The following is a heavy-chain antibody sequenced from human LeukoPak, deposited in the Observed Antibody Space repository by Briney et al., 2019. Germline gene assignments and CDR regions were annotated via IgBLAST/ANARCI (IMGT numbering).Heavy chain of an antibody. J-gene: IGHJ2*01. CDR3: ARDKDSSSWYGTREWYFDL. CDR1: GFTFSSYA. CDR2: ISGSGGST. Sequence: GGSLRLSCAASGFTFSSYAMSWVRQAPGKGLEWVSAISGSGGSTYYADSVKGRFTISRDNAKNSLYLQMNSLRAEDTAVYYCARDKDSSSWYGTREWYFDLWGRGTLVTVSS. V-gene: IGHV3-23*01. D-gene: IGHD6-13*01.